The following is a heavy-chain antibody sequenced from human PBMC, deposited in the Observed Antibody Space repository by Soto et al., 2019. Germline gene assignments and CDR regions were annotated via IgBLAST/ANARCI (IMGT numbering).Heavy chain of an antibody. Sequence: GASGKVSCKASGYTFTSYYMHWVRQAPGQGLEWMGIINPSGGSTSYAQKFQGRVTMTRDTSTSTVYMELSSLRSEDTAVYYCASDIKQQWLPDAFDIWGQGTMVTVSS. D-gene: IGHD6-19*01. CDR1: GYTFTSYY. CDR2: INPSGGST. J-gene: IGHJ3*02. CDR3: ASDIKQQWLPDAFDI. V-gene: IGHV1-46*03.